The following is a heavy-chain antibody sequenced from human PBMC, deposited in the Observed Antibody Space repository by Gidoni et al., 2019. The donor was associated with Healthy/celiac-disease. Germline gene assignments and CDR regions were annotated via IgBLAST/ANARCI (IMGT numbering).Heavy chain of an antibody. J-gene: IGHJ3*02. CDR1: GDSVSRNSPA. CDR2: TYYRSKWYN. V-gene: IGHV6-1*01. Sequence: QVQLQQSGPGLVKPSQTLSLTCAISGDSVSRNSPAWNWIRQSPSRGLEWLGRTYYRSKWYNDYAVSVKSRITINPDTSKNQFSLQLNSVTPEDTAVYYCARDSDYAVAGLFAFDIWGQGTMVTVSS. CDR3: ARDSDYAVAGLFAFDI. D-gene: IGHD6-19*01.